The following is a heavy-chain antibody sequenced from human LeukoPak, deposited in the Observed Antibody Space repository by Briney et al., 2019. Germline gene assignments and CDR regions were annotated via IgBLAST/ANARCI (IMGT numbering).Heavy chain of an antibody. J-gene: IGHJ3*02. V-gene: IGHV1-2*02. D-gene: IGHD6-6*01. CDR2: IYPYSGDT. Sequence: ASVKVSCKASGYTLTGYGISWVRQAPGQGLEWMGWIYPYSGDTNYAQNFQGRVTMTRDTSISTAYMELSSLKSDDTAVYYCARDRNSGSSLDIWGQGTMLTVSS. CDR1: GYTLTGYG. CDR3: ARDRNSGSSLDI.